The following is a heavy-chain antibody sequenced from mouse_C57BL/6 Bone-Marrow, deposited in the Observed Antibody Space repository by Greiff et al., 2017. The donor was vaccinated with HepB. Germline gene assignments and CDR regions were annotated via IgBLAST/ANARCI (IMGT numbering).Heavy chain of an antibody. CDR2: INYDGSST. D-gene: IGHD4-1*01. Sequence: EVQGVDSEGGLVQPGSSMKLSCTASGFTFSDYYMAWVRQVPEKGLEWVANINYDGSSTYYLDSLKSRFIISRDNAKNILYLQMSSLKSEDTATYYCARANWDNFDYWGQGTTLTVSS. V-gene: IGHV5-16*01. CDR1: GFTFSDYY. J-gene: IGHJ2*01. CDR3: ARANWDNFDY.